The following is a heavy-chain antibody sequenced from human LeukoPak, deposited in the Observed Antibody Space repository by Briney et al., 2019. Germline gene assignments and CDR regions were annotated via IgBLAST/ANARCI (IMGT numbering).Heavy chain of an antibody. CDR1: GYTFTSYG. Sequence: GASVKVSCKASGYTFTSYGISWVRQAPGQGLEWMGWMNPNSGNTGYAQKFQGRVTMTRNTSISTAYMELSSLRSEDTAVYYCARGLWMATIMANWFDPWGQGTLVTVSS. CDR3: ARGLWMATIMANWFDP. CDR2: MNPNSGNT. V-gene: IGHV1-8*02. D-gene: IGHD5-24*01. J-gene: IGHJ5*02.